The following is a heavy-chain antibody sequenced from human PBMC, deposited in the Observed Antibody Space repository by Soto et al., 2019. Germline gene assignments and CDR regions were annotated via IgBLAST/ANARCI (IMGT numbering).Heavy chain of an antibody. CDR1: GFTFSSYG. V-gene: IGHV3-30*18. CDR3: AKEDSNWNVLGYYYMDV. J-gene: IGHJ6*03. D-gene: IGHD1-1*01. Sequence: GGSLRLSCAASGFTFSSYGMHWVRQAPGKGLEWVAVISYDGSNKYYADSVKGRFTISRDNSKNTLYLQMNSLRAEDTAVYYCAKEDSNWNVLGYYYMDVWGKGTTVTVSS. CDR2: ISYDGSNK.